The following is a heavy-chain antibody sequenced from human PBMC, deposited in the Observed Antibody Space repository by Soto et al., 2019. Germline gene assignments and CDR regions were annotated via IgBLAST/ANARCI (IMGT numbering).Heavy chain of an antibody. CDR1: GFTVSSNY. Sequence: EVQLVESGGGLIQPGGSLRLSCAASGFTVSSNYMSWVRQAPGKGLEWVSVIYSGGSTYYADSVKGRFTISRDNSKNTLYLQMNSLRAEDTAVYYCARDGSMRATFEFDYWGQGTLVTVSS. V-gene: IGHV3-53*01. CDR2: IYSGGST. J-gene: IGHJ4*02. D-gene: IGHD1-26*01. CDR3: ARDGSMRATFEFDY.